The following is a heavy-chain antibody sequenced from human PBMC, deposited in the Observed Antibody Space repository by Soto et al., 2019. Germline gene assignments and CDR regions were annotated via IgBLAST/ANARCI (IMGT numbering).Heavy chain of an antibody. CDR2: IIPILGIA. CDR1: GGTFSSYT. CDR3: ARTGNRGYSYGLIDY. D-gene: IGHD5-18*01. J-gene: IGHJ4*02. Sequence: SVKVSCKASGGTFSSYTISWVRQAPGQGLEWMGRIIPILGIANYAQKFQGRVTVTADKSTSTAYMELSSLRSEDTAVYYCARTGNRGYSYGLIDYWGKGTLDTVSS. V-gene: IGHV1-69*02.